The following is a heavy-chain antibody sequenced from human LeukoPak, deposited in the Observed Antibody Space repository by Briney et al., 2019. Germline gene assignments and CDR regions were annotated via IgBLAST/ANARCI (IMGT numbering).Heavy chain of an antibody. Sequence: PGGSLRLSCAASGFTVSSNYMSWVRQAPGKGLEWVSVVYSGGSTYYADSVKGRFTISRDNSKNTLYLQMNSLRAEDTAVYYCAIQPRGHFDYWGQGTLVTVSS. J-gene: IGHJ4*02. CDR2: VYSGGST. CDR1: GFTVSSNY. D-gene: IGHD5-18*01. CDR3: AIQPRGHFDY. V-gene: IGHV3-53*01.